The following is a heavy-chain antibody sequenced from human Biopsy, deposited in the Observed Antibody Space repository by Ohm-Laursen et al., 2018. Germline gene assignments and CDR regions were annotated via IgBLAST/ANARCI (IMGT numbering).Heavy chain of an antibody. Sequence: SDTLSLTCTVSGGSISSDWWSWIRQTPGKGLEWIGYAYYSGTTTYNPSLRSRVTISVDTSMNQISLRLQSVTAADTAIYYCTRATNSTGWPYYYFYGMDIWGQGTTVIVSS. CDR3: TRATNSTGWPYYYFYGMDI. CDR1: GGSISSDW. J-gene: IGHJ6*02. D-gene: IGHD2/OR15-2a*01. V-gene: IGHV4-59*07. CDR2: AYYSGTT.